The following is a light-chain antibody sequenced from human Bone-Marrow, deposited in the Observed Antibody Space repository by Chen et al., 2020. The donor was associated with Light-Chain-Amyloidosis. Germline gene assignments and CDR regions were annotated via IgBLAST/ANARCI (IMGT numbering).Light chain of an antibody. CDR3: SSYAGSNNLV. CDR2: EVS. J-gene: IGLJ3*02. V-gene: IGLV2-8*01. CDR1: RSDVGGYNY. Sequence: QSALTQPPSASGSPGQSVTLSCTGTRSDVGGYNYVSWYQQHPGKAPKLMIYEVSKWPSGVPDRFSGSKSGNTASLTVSGLQAEDEADYYCSSYAGSNNLVFGGGTKLTVL.